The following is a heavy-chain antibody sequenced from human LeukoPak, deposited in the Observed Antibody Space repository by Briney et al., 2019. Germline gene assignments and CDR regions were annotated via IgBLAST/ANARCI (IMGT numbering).Heavy chain of an antibody. Sequence: GGSLRLSCAASGFTFSSYEMNWVRQAPGKGLEWVSVIYSGGSTYYADSVKGRFTISRDNAKNSLYLQMNSLRAEDTAVYYCAELGITMIGGVWGKGTTVTISS. J-gene: IGHJ6*04. D-gene: IGHD3-10*02. CDR1: GFTFSSYE. CDR2: IYSGGST. CDR3: AELGITMIGGV. V-gene: IGHV3-48*03.